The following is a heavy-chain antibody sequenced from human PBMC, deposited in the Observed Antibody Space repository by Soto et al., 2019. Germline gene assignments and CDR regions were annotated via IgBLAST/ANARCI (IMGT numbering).Heavy chain of an antibody. CDR2: ISWDSGSI. Sequence: EVQLVESGGGLVQPGRSLRLSCEASGFSFDDYAMHLVRQSPGKGLEWVSGISWDSGSIGYADSVKGRFTISRDSAKNSLYLKMNSLIAEDTALYFWAKDMVRHQLLSGDLQHWGQGTLVTVSS. J-gene: IGHJ1*01. CDR3: AKDMVRHQLLSGDLQH. D-gene: IGHD2-2*01. V-gene: IGHV3-9*01. CDR1: GFSFDDYA.